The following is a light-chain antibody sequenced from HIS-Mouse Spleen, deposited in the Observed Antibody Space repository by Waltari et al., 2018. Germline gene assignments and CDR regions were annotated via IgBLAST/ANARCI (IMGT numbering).Light chain of an antibody. CDR3: CSHAGSSTFVVV. Sequence: QSALTQPASVSGSPGQSITIPCTGTSMDVGIYYLVFWYQQHPGKAPQPMIYEGSKRPSGVSNRFSGSKSGNTASLTISGLQAEDEADYYCCSHAGSSTFVVVFGGGTKLTVL. CDR2: EGS. CDR1: SMDVGIYYL. V-gene: IGLV2-23*03. J-gene: IGLJ2*01.